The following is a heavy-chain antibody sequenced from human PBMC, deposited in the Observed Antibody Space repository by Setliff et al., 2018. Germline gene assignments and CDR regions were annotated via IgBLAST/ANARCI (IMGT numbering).Heavy chain of an antibody. V-gene: IGHV4-59*01. CDR2: IYYGGST. J-gene: IGHJ3*02. Sequence: SETLSLTCTVSGGSISDYYWSWIRQAPGKGLEWIGYIYYGGSTNYNPSLNSRVAISVDTSENQFSLRLNSVTAADTAVYHCARGKTFFGAFIRAFDIWGQGRMVTVSS. CDR3: ARGKTFFGAFIRAFDI. D-gene: IGHD3-3*01. CDR1: GGSISDYY.